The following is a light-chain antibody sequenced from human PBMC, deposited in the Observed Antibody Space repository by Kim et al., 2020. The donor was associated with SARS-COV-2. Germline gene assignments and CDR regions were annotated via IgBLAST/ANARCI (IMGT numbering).Light chain of an antibody. V-gene: IGLV2-14*03. Sequence: QSALTQPASVSGSPGQSITISCTGTSSDVGGYNYVSWYQQHPGKAPKLMIYDVTQRPSGVSNRFSGSKSGNTASLTISGLQVEDEADYYCSSYTSGNRVFGGGTQLTVL. CDR1: SSDVGGYNY. CDR2: DVT. J-gene: IGLJ3*02. CDR3: SSYTSGNRV.